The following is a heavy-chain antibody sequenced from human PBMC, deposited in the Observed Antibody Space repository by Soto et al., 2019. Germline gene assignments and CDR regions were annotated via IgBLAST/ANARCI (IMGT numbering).Heavy chain of an antibody. CDR1: GYTFTSHG. CDR2: VSGYNGNT. D-gene: IGHD3-16*01. CDR3: SRDLGAKVYF. Sequence: QVQLVQSGAEVKKPGASVKVSCKASGYTFTSHGISWVRQAPGQGLEWMGWVSGYNGNTNYAQKFQGRATMTTDTSTTPADMELRSLTSDDTAVYYCSRDLGAKVYFWGQGTLVTVSS. J-gene: IGHJ4*02. V-gene: IGHV1-18*01.